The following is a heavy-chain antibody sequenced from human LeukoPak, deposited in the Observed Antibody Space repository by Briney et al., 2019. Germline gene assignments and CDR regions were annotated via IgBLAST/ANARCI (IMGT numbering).Heavy chain of an antibody. Sequence: PGGSLRLSCAASGFTFSSYAMHWVRQGPGKVLEWVAYIAHHGSNKYYADSVKGRFTISRDNSKRTLYLQMNNLRADDTAVYYCAKDGSWSCTDWGQGALVTVSS. D-gene: IGHD2-8*02. CDR1: GFTFSSYA. J-gene: IGHJ4*02. CDR3: AKDGSWSCTD. CDR2: IAHHGSNK. V-gene: IGHV3-30*02.